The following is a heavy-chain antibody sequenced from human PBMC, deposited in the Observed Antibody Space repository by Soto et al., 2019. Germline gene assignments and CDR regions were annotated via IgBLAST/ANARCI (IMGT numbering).Heavy chain of an antibody. Sequence: SVKVSCKASGGTFSSYAISWVRQAPGQGLEWMGGIIPIFGTANYAQKFQGRVTITADESTSTAYMELSSLRSEDTAVYYCLGGADPLYGMDVWGQGTTVTVSS. CDR3: LGGADPLYGMDV. D-gene: IGHD3-16*01. CDR2: IIPIFGTA. J-gene: IGHJ6*02. CDR1: GGTFSSYA. V-gene: IGHV1-69*13.